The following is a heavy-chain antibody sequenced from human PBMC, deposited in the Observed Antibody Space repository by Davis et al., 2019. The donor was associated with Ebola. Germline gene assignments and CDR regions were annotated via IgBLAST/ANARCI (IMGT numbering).Heavy chain of an antibody. Sequence: ASVKVSCKTSGYTFTSYYMHWVRQAPGQDLEWMGIINPSGGTTTYAQKFQGRVTLTRDTSTSTVYMELSSLRSEDTAVYYCARDLRIGPGYGVPGYWGQGTLVTVSS. V-gene: IGHV1-46*01. CDR1: GYTFTSYY. J-gene: IGHJ4*02. D-gene: IGHD2-8*01. CDR3: ARDLRIGPGYGVPGY. CDR2: INPSGGTT.